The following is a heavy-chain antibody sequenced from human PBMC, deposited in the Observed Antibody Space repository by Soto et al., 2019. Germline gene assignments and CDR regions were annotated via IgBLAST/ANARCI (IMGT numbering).Heavy chain of an antibody. CDR3: ARGYCSGGSCGGAPSWFDP. V-gene: IGHV3-33*01. CDR1: GFVFSNFG. J-gene: IGHJ5*02. CDR2: IWYDGSKQ. D-gene: IGHD2-15*01. Sequence: PGGSLRLSCVVSGFVFSNFGMHWVRQAPDKGLEWLAVIWYDGSKQYYGDSVKGRFTISRDNSKNTVYLQMNSLRAEDTAVYYCARGYCSGGSCGGAPSWFDPWGQGTLVTVSS.